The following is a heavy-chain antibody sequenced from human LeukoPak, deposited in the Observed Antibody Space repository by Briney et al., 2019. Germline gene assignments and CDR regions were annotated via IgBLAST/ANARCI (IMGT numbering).Heavy chain of an antibody. CDR1: GGTFSSYA. V-gene: IGHV1-69*04. Sequence: GSSVKVSCKASGGTFSSYAISWVRQAPGQGLEWMGRIIPILGIANYAQKFQGRVTITADKSTSTAYMELSSLRSEDTAVYYCARVGDSLATSNYWGQGTLVTVSS. CDR2: IIPILGIA. J-gene: IGHJ4*02. CDR3: ARVGDSLATSNY. D-gene: IGHD2-21*01.